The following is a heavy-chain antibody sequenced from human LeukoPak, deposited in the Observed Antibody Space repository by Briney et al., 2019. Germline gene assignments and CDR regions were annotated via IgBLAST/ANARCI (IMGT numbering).Heavy chain of an antibody. CDR3: AKDIGDGYNWDY. V-gene: IGHV3-43D*03. CDR2: ISWDGGST. CDR1: GFTFDDYA. D-gene: IGHD5-24*01. J-gene: IGHJ4*02. Sequence: PGGSLRLSCAASGFTFDDYAMHWVRQASGKGLEWVSLISWDGGSTYYTDSVKGRFTISRDNSKNSLYLQMNSLRAEDTALYYCAKDIGDGYNWDYWGQGTLVTVSS.